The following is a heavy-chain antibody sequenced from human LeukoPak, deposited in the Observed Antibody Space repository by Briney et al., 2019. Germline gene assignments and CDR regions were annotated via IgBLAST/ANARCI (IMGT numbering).Heavy chain of an antibody. Sequence: KPGGSLRLSCAASGFTFSDSYMTWIRQAPGKGLEWVSYISSSSTYTTYADSVRGRFAISRDNAKNSLYLQMDSLRAEDTAVYYCARLVGTYGSGNYWVDYWGQGTLVTVSS. CDR2: ISSSSTYT. J-gene: IGHJ4*02. D-gene: IGHD3-10*01. CDR3: ARLVGTYGSGNYWVDY. V-gene: IGHV3-11*03. CDR1: GFTFSDSY.